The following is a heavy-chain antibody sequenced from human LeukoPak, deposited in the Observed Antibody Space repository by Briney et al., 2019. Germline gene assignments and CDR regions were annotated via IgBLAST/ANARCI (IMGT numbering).Heavy chain of an antibody. CDR3: ASPNSKATLGYSSGWYEPSYFQH. CDR1: GFTFSSYG. J-gene: IGHJ1*01. Sequence: GGSLRLSCAASGFTFSSYGMHWVRQAPGKGLEWVAFIRYDGSNKYYADSVKGRFTISRDNSKNTLYLQMNSLRAEDTAVYYCASPNSKATLGYSSGWYEPSYFQHWGQGTLVTVSS. D-gene: IGHD6-19*01. V-gene: IGHV3-30*02. CDR2: IRYDGSNK.